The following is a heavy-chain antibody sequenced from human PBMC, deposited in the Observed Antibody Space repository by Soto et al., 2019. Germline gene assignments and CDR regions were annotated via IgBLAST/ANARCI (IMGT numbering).Heavy chain of an antibody. D-gene: IGHD5-12*01. V-gene: IGHV1-18*01. J-gene: IGHJ6*02. Sequence: GASVKVSCKASGYTFTSYGISWVRQAPGQGLEWMGWISAYNGNTNYAQKLQGRVTMTTDTSTSTAYMELRSLRSDDTAVYYCARRGRRRYSGYDLSGTDVWGQGTTVTVSS. CDR3: ARRGRRRYSGYDLSGTDV. CDR2: ISAYNGNT. CDR1: GYTFTSYG.